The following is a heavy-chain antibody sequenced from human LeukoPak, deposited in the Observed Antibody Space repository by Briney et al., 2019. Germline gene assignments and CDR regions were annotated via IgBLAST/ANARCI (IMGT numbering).Heavy chain of an antibody. V-gene: IGHV3-30*02. CDR2: LRRDGSDK. Sequence: GGSLGLSCAASGFTFSNYGMHWVRQAPGKGLEWVAFLRRDGSDKYYADSAKGRFTISRDNSKNTVYLQMNSLRPEDTAVYYCAKDHSQNFDYWGQGTLVTVSS. CDR3: AKDHSQNFDY. D-gene: IGHD5-18*01. J-gene: IGHJ4*02. CDR1: GFTFSNYG.